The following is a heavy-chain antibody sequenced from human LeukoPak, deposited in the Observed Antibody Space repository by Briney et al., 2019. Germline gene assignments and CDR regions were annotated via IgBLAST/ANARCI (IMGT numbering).Heavy chain of an antibody. CDR2: IYHSGST. CDR1: GVSSSGYY. D-gene: IGHD3-22*01. V-gene: IGHV4-59*01. Sequence: SETPSLTGNVSGVSSSGYYWSWIRQPPGKRLKYIGYIYHSGSTNYNPSLRSRVTISVDTSKNHFSLKLTSVTAADTALYYCARRHSSGDFFDYWGQGTLVTVSS. J-gene: IGHJ4*02. CDR3: ARRHSSGDFFDY.